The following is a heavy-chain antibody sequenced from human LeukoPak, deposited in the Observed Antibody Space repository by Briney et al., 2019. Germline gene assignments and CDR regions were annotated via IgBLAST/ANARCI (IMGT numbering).Heavy chain of an antibody. J-gene: IGHJ6*03. D-gene: IGHD2-2*01. Sequence: GASVKVSCKASGYTFTSYGISWVREAPGQGLEGMGWSSAYNGNTNYAQKPQRSVTITTGTSKSTPYMELRSLRSDDTAVYYCARVGCSSTSCYPKYYYYYLNVWRKGTTVTVPS. CDR3: ARVGCSSTSCYPKYYYYYLNV. CDR1: GYTFTSYG. V-gene: IGHV1-18*01. CDR2: SSAYNGNT.